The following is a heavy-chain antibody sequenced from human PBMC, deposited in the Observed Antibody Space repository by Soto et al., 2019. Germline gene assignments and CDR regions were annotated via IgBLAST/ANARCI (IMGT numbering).Heavy chain of an antibody. Sequence: QVQLVQSGAEVKKPGSSVRVSCKASGTIFSSYTISWVRQAPGQGLEWMGRIIPILGETNSEQKFQDRVTLTADKSTTTAYMELNSLRLEDTAVYYCARGLGGRMDDWGQGTTVTVSS. CDR1: GTIFSSYT. CDR2: IIPILGET. V-gene: IGHV1-69*08. CDR3: ARGLGGRMDD. J-gene: IGHJ6*02. D-gene: IGHD3-16*01.